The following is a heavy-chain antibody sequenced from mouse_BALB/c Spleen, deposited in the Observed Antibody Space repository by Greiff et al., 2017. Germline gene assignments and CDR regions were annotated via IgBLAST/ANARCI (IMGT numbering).Heavy chain of an antibody. CDR3: ARGKDYYGTYYAMDY. V-gene: IGHV2-6-7*01. Sequence: QVQLQQSGPGLVAPSQSLSITCTVSGFSLTGYGVNWVRQPPGKGLEWLGMIWGDGSTDYNSALKSRLSISKDNSKSQVFLKMNSLQTDDTARYYCARGKDYYGTYYAMDYWGQGTSVTVSS. D-gene: IGHD1-1*01. CDR1: GFSLTGYG. J-gene: IGHJ4*01. CDR2: IWGDGST.